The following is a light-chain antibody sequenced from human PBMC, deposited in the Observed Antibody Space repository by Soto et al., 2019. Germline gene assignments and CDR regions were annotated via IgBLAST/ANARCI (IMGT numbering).Light chain of an antibody. CDR3: QQYVSSPWA. CDR1: QSVSSSF. Sequence: EIVLAQSPGTLSLSPGESATLSCRASQSVSSSFLAWYQQKAGQAPRLLIYGASRRATGIPDRFSGSGSGTDFTLTISRLEPEDLAVYYCQQYVSSPWACGQGPKVEI. V-gene: IGKV3-20*01. CDR2: GAS. J-gene: IGKJ1*01.